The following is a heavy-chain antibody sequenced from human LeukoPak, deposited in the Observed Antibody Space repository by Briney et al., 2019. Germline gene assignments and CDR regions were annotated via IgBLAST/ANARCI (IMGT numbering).Heavy chain of an antibody. CDR2: IGVYNGHT. CDR1: GYRFDYFG. D-gene: IGHD6-19*01. CDR3: ARDKDTGAVAGTFDN. J-gene: IGHJ4*02. Sequence: ASVKVSCKASGYRFDYFGISWVRQAPGRGLEWMGWIGVYNGHTKYAENLQGRVTLTTDTSTSTAYMELNSLRFDDTAVYYCARDKDTGAVAGTFDNWGQGTLVTVSS. V-gene: IGHV1-18*01.